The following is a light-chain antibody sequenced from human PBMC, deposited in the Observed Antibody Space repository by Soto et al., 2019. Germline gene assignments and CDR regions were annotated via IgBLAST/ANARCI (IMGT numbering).Light chain of an antibody. CDR1: QTVSSS. Sequence: EIELTQSPATLSLSPGERATLSCRASQTVSSSLAWYQQKPGQAPRLLIYEVSNRATGIPARFSGSGSGADFTLTISSLEPGDFALYYCQQHINWPLTFGGGTKV. CDR3: QQHINWPLT. V-gene: IGKV3-11*01. J-gene: IGKJ4*01. CDR2: EVS.